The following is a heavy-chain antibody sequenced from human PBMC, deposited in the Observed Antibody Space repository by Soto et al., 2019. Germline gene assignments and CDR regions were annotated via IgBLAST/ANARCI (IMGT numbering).Heavy chain of an antibody. CDR2: IYYSGST. Sequence: SETLSLTCTVSGGSISSYYWSWIRQPPGKGLEWIGYIYYSGSTNYNPSLKSRVTISVDTSKNQISLKLSSVTAGDTAFYYCARLGGYYHSLDTWGQGTLVTVSS. V-gene: IGHV4-59*08. CDR3: ARLGGYYHSLDT. CDR1: GGSISSYY. D-gene: IGHD3-22*01. J-gene: IGHJ5*02.